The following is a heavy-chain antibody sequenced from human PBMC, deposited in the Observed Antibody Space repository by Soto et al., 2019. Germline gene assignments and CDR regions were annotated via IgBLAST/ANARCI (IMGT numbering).Heavy chain of an antibody. CDR3: AKVLGIGVSLTGGGRDAFDI. V-gene: IGHV4-38-2*02. J-gene: IGHJ3*02. CDR1: GYSVTNCYY. D-gene: IGHD2-8*01. Sequence: PSETLSLTCTVSGYSVTNCYYWGWIRQAPGKGLEWMGSIFHTGSTYYNPSLASRLTMSVDTSKNQFSLNLRSVTAEDTAVYYCAKVLGIGVSLTGGGRDAFDIWGQGTKVTVSS. CDR2: IFHTGST.